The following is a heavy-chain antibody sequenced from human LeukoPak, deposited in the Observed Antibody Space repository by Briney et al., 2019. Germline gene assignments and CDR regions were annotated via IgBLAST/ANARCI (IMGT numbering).Heavy chain of an antibody. J-gene: IGHJ4*02. CDR3: AKDLSGYCSSTSCSY. D-gene: IGHD2-2*01. CDR2: ISGSGGST. Sequence: GGSLRLSCAASGFTFSSYAMSWVRQAPGKGLEWVSAISGSGGSTYYADSVKGRFTISRDNSKNTLYLQMNSLRAEDTAVYYCAKDLSGYCSSTSCSYWGQGTLVTVSS. CDR1: GFTFSSYA. V-gene: IGHV3-23*01.